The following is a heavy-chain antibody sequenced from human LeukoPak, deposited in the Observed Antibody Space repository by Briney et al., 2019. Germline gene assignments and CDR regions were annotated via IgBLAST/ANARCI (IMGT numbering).Heavy chain of an antibody. J-gene: IGHJ4*02. CDR3: ASSPVYPGPPDY. CDR2: IYTSGST. Sequence: SETLSLTCTVSGGSISSYYWSWIRQPAGKGLEWIGRIYTSGSTNYNPSLKSRVTMSVDTSKNQFSLKLSSVTAADTAVYYCASSPVYPGPPDYWGQGTLVTVSS. D-gene: IGHD2-2*01. V-gene: IGHV4-4*07. CDR1: GGSISSYY.